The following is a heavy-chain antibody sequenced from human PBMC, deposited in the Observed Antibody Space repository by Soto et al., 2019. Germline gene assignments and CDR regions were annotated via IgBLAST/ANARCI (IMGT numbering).Heavy chain of an antibody. CDR1: GYSFTKYH. D-gene: IGHD1-1*01. CDR3: ARVAGHKNARFDT. J-gene: IGHJ4*02. CDR2: INPGSGVT. V-gene: IGHV1-2*02. Sequence: ASVKVSCKASGYSFTKYHMHWVRQAPGQGLEWMGWINPGSGVTNQAQKFQGRVTMTRDTSITTTYMELNSLTSDDTAVYYCARVAGHKNARFDTWGQGALVTVYS.